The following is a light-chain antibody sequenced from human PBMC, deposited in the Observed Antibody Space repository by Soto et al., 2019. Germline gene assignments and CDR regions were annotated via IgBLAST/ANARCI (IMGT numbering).Light chain of an antibody. Sequence: QAVVTQEPSFSVSPGGTVTLTCGLTSGSVSTTYYPSWYQQTPGQAPRTLVYSTNIRSSGVPDRFSGSILGNKAALPITGAQADDESDYRCMLYMGGGLVVFGGGTKLTVL. V-gene: IGLV8-61*01. CDR1: SGSVSTTYY. CDR3: MLYMGGGLVV. CDR2: STN. J-gene: IGLJ2*01.